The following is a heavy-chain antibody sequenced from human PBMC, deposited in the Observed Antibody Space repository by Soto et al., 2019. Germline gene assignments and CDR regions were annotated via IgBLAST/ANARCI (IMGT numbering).Heavy chain of an antibody. J-gene: IGHJ5*02. CDR2: IKQDGSQK. CDR1: GFTFRSYW. D-gene: IGHD2-15*01. Sequence: GGSLRLSCAASGFTFRSYWMSWVRQAPGKGLEWVANIKQDGSQKYYVDSVKGRFTISRDNARNALNLQMNSVRAEDTAIYYCARHQGYCDSSGCSNWFGPWGQGTQVTVSS. V-gene: IGHV3-7*01. CDR3: ARHQGYCDSSGCSNWFGP.